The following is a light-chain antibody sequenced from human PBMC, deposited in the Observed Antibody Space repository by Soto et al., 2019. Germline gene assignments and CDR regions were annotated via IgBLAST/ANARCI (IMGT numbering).Light chain of an antibody. Sequence: ENVLTQSPGTLSLSPGERATHSCRASQSVSSSYLAWYQQKPGQAPRLLIYDASSRATGIPDRFSGSGSGTDFTLTISRLEPEDFAVYFCQQYGSSPRTFGQGTKVEIK. CDR2: DAS. J-gene: IGKJ1*01. CDR1: QSVSSSY. CDR3: QQYGSSPRT. V-gene: IGKV3-20*01.